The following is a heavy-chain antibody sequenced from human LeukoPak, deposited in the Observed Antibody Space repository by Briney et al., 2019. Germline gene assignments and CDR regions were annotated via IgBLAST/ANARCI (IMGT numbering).Heavy chain of an antibody. J-gene: IGHJ6*03. D-gene: IGHD3-10*01. CDR2: IYYSGST. CDR3: ARGWFGGSGRYYYYYMDV. V-gene: IGHV4-59*01. Sequence: SSETLSLTCTVSGGSISSYYCSWIRQPPGKGLEWLGYIYYSGSTNYNPSLKSRVTISVDTSKNQFSLNLSSVTAADTAVYYCARGWFGGSGRYYYYYMDVWGKGTTVTISS. CDR1: GGSISSYY.